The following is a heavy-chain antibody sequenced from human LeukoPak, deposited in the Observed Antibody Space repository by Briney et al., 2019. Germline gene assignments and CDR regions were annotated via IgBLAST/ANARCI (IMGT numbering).Heavy chain of an antibody. CDR3: ALSAGYYDSPEVYFDY. CDR2: MNPNSGNT. V-gene: IGHV1-8*02. CDR1: GYTFTGYY. Sequence: ASVKVSCKASGYTFTGYYMHWVRQAPGQGLEWMGWMNPNSGNTGYAQKFQGRVTMTRNTSISTAYMELSSLRSEDTAVYYCALSAGYYDSPEVYFDYWGQGTLVTVSS. J-gene: IGHJ4*02. D-gene: IGHD3-22*01.